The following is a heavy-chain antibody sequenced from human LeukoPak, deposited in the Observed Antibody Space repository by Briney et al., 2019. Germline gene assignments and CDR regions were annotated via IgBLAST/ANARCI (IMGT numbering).Heavy chain of an antibody. Sequence: ATVKISCKASGYTFTDYYMHWAQQAPGKGLEWMGRVDPEDGETIYAEKFQGRVTITADTSTDTAYMELSSLRSEDTAVYYCATVGYDFWSGYPYYFDYWGQGTLVTVSS. V-gene: IGHV1-69-2*01. CDR1: GYTFTDYY. J-gene: IGHJ4*02. D-gene: IGHD3-3*01. CDR2: VDPEDGET. CDR3: ATVGYDFWSGYPYYFDY.